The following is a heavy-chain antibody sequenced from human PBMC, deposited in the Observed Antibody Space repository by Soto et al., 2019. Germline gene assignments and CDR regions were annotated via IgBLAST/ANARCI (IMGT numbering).Heavy chain of an antibody. CDR1: GCSISSYY. D-gene: IGHD6-19*01. CDR2: IYYSGST. CDR3: ARDPSVSGWYYYYGMDV. V-gene: IGHV4-59*01. J-gene: IGHJ6*02. Sequence: SETLSLTCTVSGCSISSYYWSWIRQPPGKGLEWIGYIYYSGSTNYNPSLKSRVTISVDTSKNQFSLKLSSVTAADTAVYYCARDPSVSGWYYYYGMDVWGQGTTVTV.